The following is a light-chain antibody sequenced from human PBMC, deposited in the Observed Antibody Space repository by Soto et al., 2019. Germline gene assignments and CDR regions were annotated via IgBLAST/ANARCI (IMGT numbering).Light chain of an antibody. J-gene: IGKJ1*01. Sequence: QMTQSPSTLSASVGDRVTITCMASQSISSWLAWYQQKPGKAAKLLIYKAYSLESGVTSRFSGSGSGTEFTLTISSLQPDDFATYYCQQYNSYSGTVGQGTKVDIK. V-gene: IGKV1-5*03. CDR2: KAY. CDR3: QQYNSYSGT. CDR1: QSISSW.